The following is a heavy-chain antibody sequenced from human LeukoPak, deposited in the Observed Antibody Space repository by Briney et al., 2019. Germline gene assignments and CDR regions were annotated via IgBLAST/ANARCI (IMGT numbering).Heavy chain of an antibody. CDR3: ARGRLREPRALYYYMDV. V-gene: IGHV4-34*01. Sequence: SETLFLTCAVYGASFSDYSWTWIRQPPGKGLEWIGENNHSGSTNYHPSLKTRVTISVDTSKNQFSLNLTSVTAADTAVYYCARGRLREPRALYYYMDVWGKGTTVTVS. D-gene: IGHD1-26*01. CDR1: GASFSDYS. CDR2: NNHSGST. J-gene: IGHJ6*03.